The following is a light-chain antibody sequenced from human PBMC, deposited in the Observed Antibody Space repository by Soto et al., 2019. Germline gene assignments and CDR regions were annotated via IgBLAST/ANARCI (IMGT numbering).Light chain of an antibody. CDR1: RDISTY. CDR3: QQINGYPLT. J-gene: IGKJ4*01. V-gene: IGKV1-9*01. Sequence: DVQLTQTPSFLSVSVGDRVTITCRASRDISTYLAWYQQKPGKAPKLLIYAASTLHTGVPSRFSGSGSGTEFTLTISSLQPKDFATFICQQINGYPLTFGGGTKVDIK. CDR2: AAS.